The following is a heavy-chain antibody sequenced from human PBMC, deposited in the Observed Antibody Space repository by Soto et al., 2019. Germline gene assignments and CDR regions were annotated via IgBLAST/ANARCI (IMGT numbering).Heavy chain of an antibody. CDR3: AKGGAIVAAGTRVYLYNAMDV. CDR1: GYTFTGYY. CDR2: INPNSGDT. J-gene: IGHJ6*02. Sequence: ASVKVSCKASGYTFTGYYVHWVRQAAGQGLEWMGWINPNSGDTYLAQRFQGRVTMNRDTSIGTAYMELRGLTSDDTAEYYCAKGGAIVAAGTRVYLYNAMDVWGQGTTVTVSS. D-gene: IGHD1-26*01. V-gene: IGHV1-2*02.